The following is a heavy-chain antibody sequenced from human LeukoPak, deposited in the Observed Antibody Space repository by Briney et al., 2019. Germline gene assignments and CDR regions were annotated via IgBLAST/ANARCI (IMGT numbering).Heavy chain of an antibody. CDR3: ARYHTALNY. V-gene: IGHV3-53*01. J-gene: IGHJ4*02. Sequence: GGSLRLSCAASGFTVSSDYMTWVRQAPGKGLEWVSVIYGGGSTYYADSVKGRFTISRDNSKNTLYLQMNNLRVEDTAVYYCARYHTALNYWGQGALVTASS. CDR1: GFTVSSDY. CDR2: IYGGGST. D-gene: IGHD5-18*01.